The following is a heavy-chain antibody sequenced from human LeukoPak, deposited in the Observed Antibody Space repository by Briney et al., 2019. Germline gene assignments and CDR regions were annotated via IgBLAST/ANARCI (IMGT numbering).Heavy chain of an antibody. CDR3: ARGIAMAVEHYFDY. Sequence: GGSLRLSCAASGFTFSSYWMSWVRQAPGKGLEWVANIKQDGSEKYYVDSVKGRFTISRDNAKNSLYLQMNSLRAEDTAVYYCARGIAMAVEHYFDYWGQGTLVTVSS. V-gene: IGHV3-7*04. CDR2: IKQDGSEK. CDR1: GFTFSSYW. D-gene: IGHD6-19*01. J-gene: IGHJ4*02.